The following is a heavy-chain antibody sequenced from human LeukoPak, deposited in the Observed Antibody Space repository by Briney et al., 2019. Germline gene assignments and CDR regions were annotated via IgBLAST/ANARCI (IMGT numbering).Heavy chain of an antibody. D-gene: IGHD6-13*01. CDR3: ARVHSSWPHPGY. CDR2: INHSGST. V-gene: IGHV4-34*01. J-gene: IGHJ4*02. Sequence: SETLSLTCAVYGGSFSGYYWSWIRQPPGKGLELVGEINHSGSTNYNPSLKSRVTISVDTSKHQFSLKLSAVTAADTAVYYCARVHSSWPHPGYWGQGTLVTVSS. CDR1: GGSFSGYY.